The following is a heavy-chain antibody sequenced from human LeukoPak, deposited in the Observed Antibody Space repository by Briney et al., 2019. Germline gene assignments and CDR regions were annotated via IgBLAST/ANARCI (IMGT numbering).Heavy chain of an antibody. V-gene: IGHV3-74*01. D-gene: IGHD6-6*01. J-gene: IGHJ4*02. CDR1: GFTFSSYW. CDR2: INSDGSST. Sequence: GGSLRLSCAASGFTFSSYWMHWVRQAPGKGLVWVLRINSDGSSTSYADSVKGRFTISRDNAKNTLYLQMNSLRAEDTAVYYCARAKYSSSYIFDYWGQGTLVTVSS. CDR3: ARAKYSSSYIFDY.